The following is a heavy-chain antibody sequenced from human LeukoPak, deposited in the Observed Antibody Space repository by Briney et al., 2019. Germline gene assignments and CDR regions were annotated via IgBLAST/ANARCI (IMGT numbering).Heavy chain of an antibody. J-gene: IGHJ4*02. CDR3: AREFHYYGSASYRSYFDY. CDR2: IHYSGRS. Sequence: SETLSLTCTVSGDSISSSSYYWGWIRQPPGKGLEWIGNIHYSGRSYYNPSLKSRVTISVDTSKNQFSLKVSSVTAADTAVYYCAREFHYYGSASYRSYFDYWGQGSLVTVSS. V-gene: IGHV4-39*07. CDR1: GDSISSSSYY. D-gene: IGHD3-10*01.